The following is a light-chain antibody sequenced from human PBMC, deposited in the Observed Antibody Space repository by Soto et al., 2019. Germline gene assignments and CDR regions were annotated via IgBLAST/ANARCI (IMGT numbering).Light chain of an antibody. J-gene: IGKJ1*01. CDR1: PSISKW. CDR2: KAS. Sequence: DLQLTQSPSTLSASVGDRVTITCRASPSISKWLAWSQQKPGKVPNLLLSKASSLPSGVPPRFSACGSGTEFTLPISSLQPDDFATYYCQQYNSNSVWTFGQGTKVEMK. CDR3: QQYNSNSVWT. V-gene: IGKV1-5*03.